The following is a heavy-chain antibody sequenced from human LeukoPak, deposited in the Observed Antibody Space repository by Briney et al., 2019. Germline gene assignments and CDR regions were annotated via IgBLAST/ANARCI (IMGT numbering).Heavy chain of an antibody. CDR1: GGTFSSYA. CDR2: IVPILGIA. Sequence: ASVKVSCKASGGTFSSYAISWVRQAPGQGLEWMGRIVPILGIANYAQKFQGRVTITADKSTSTAYMELSSLRSEDTAVYYCARPVVVITPYDAFDIWGQGTMVTVSS. V-gene: IGHV1-69*04. J-gene: IGHJ3*02. D-gene: IGHD3-22*01. CDR3: ARPVVVITPYDAFDI.